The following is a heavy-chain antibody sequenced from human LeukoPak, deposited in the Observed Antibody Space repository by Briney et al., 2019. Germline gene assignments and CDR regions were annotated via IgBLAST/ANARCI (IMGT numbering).Heavy chain of an antibody. CDR2: INPNSGGT. V-gene: IGHV1-2*02. J-gene: IGHJ6*03. Sequence: ASVKVSCKASGGTFSSYAISWVRQAPGQGLEWMGWINPNSGGTNYAQKFQGRVTMTRDTSISTAYMELSRLRSDDTAVYYCARGYSRGYYYMDVWGKGTTVTVSS. CDR1: GGTFSSYA. D-gene: IGHD6-13*01. CDR3: ARGYSRGYYYMDV.